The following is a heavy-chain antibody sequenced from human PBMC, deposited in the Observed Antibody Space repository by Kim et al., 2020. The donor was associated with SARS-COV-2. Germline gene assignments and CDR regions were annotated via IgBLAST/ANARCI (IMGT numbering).Heavy chain of an antibody. V-gene: IGHV3-23*01. J-gene: IGHJ4*02. D-gene: IGHD2-15*01. CDR3: AKVSAWAAKYFHY. CDR2: ISGGGGST. CDR1: GFTFSNYA. Sequence: GGSLRLSCAASGFTFSNYAMSWVRQAPGKGLEWVSAISGGGGSTYYADSVKGRFTISRDNSKNTLYLQMNSLRAEDTAVYYCAKVSAWAAKYFHYWGQGTLVSVSS.